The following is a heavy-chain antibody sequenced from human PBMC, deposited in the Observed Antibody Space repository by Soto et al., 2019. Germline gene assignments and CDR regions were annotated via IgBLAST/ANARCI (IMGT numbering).Heavy chain of an antibody. CDR1: GFTFSSYA. J-gene: IGHJ4*02. Sequence: PGGSLRLSCAASGFTFSSYAMSWVRQAPGKGLEWVSAISGSGGSTYYADSVKGRFTISRDNSKNTLYLQMSSLRAEDTAVYYCVGRTSDLSHIVVVTASDYWGQGTLVTVSS. CDR3: VGRTSDLSHIVVVTASDY. D-gene: IGHD2-21*02. CDR2: ISGSGGST. V-gene: IGHV3-23*01.